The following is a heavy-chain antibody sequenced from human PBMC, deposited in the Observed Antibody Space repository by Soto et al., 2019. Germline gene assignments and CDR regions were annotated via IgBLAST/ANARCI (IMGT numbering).Heavy chain of an antibody. CDR1: GFTFSSYA. V-gene: IGHV3-23*01. CDR2: ISGSGGST. CDR3: AKGRVEVYCGGDCYSHVAFDI. Sequence: EVQLLESGGGLVQPGGSLRLSCAASGFTFSSYAMSWVRQAPGKGLEWVSAISGSGGSTYYADSVKGRFTISRDNAKNTLNLQMNRLRAEDTAVYCCAKGRVEVYCGGDCYSHVAFDIRGQGTMVTVSS. J-gene: IGHJ3*02. D-gene: IGHD2-21*02.